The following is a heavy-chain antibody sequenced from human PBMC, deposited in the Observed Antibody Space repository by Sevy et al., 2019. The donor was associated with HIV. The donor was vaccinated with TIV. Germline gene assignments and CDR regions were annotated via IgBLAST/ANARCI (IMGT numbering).Heavy chain of an antibody. Sequence: GGSLRLSCTASGFTFTDYVMNWVRQAPGRGLEWVSSIGGSGGSTHYADSVKGRFTISRDNAKNSLYLQMNSLRAEDTAVYYCARVGIVVGGAFDIWGQGTMVTVSS. D-gene: IGHD2-15*01. J-gene: IGHJ3*02. CDR2: IGGSGGST. CDR3: ARVGIVVGGAFDI. V-gene: IGHV3-23*01. CDR1: GFTFTDYV.